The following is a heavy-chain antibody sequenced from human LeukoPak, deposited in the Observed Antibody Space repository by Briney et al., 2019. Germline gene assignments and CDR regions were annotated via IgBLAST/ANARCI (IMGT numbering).Heavy chain of an antibody. CDR3: ATGTHPGN. Sequence: PGGSLRLSCAASGFTFSSYGMHWVRQAPGKGLEWVAVISYDGSNKYYADSAKGRFTISRDNSKNTLYLQMNSLRVEDTAVYYCATGTHPGNWGQGTLVTVSS. D-gene: IGHD1-26*01. J-gene: IGHJ4*02. CDR2: ISYDGSNK. CDR1: GFTFSSYG. V-gene: IGHV3-30*03.